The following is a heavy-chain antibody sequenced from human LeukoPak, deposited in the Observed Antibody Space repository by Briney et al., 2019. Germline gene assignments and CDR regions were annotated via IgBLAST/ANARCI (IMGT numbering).Heavy chain of an antibody. CDR3: ARQGGVGATGSPDD. CDR2: IYYNGRT. V-gene: IGHV4-39*01. Sequence: SETLSLACSVSGGSISSSSYYWGWIRQPPGKGLEWIGSIYYNGRTYYNPSLKSRVTVSVDPSKNQFSLKLTSVTAAGTAVNYCARQGGVGATGSPDDWGQGTLVTVSS. CDR1: GGSISSSSYY. D-gene: IGHD1-26*01. J-gene: IGHJ4*02.